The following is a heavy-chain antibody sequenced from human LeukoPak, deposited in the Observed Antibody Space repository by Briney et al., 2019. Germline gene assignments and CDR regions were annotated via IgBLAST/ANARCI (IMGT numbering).Heavy chain of an antibody. D-gene: IGHD1-7*01. V-gene: IGHV3-23*01. J-gene: IGHJ3*02. CDR1: GFTFSSNG. CDR2: ITGSGGNT. Sequence: GGSLRLSCAASGFTFSSNGMSWVRQAPGKGLEWVSSITGSGGNTYYADSVKGRFTISRDNSKNTQYLQMKGLRAEDTAVYYCARDSVWQLDLSPDDAFDIWGQGTMVTVSS. CDR3: ARDSVWQLDLSPDDAFDI.